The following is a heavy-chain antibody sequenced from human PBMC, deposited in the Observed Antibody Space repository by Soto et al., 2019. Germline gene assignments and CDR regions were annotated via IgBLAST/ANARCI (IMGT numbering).Heavy chain of an antibody. V-gene: IGHV3-23*01. D-gene: IGHD2-2*01. J-gene: IGHJ2*01. CDR1: GFTFSSYA. CDR2: ISASGGDT. Sequence: EVQLLQSGGGWVQPGGSLRLSCAASGFTFSSYALSWVRQAPGKGLEWISAISASGGDTYYEDSVKGRFTISRDNSKNTLYLQMDSLRDEDTAVYYCARGPSAAAPLSDWYFDLWGRGTLVTVSS. CDR3: ARGPSAAAPLSDWYFDL.